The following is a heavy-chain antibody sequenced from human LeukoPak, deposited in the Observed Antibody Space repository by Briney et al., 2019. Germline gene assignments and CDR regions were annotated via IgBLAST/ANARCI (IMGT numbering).Heavy chain of an antibody. CDR2: INHSGST. D-gene: IGHD2-2*02. Sequence: SETLSLTCAVYGGSFSGYYWSWIRQPPGKGLEWIGEINHSGSTNYNPSPKSRVTISVDTSKNQFSLKLSSVTAADTAVYYCARSYCSSTSCYIYWFDPWGQGTLVTVSS. CDR1: GGSFSGYY. V-gene: IGHV4-34*01. J-gene: IGHJ5*02. CDR3: ARSYCSSTSCYIYWFDP.